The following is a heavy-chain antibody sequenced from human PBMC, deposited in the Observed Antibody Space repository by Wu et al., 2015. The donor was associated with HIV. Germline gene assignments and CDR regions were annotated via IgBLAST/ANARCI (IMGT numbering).Heavy chain of an antibody. CDR2: IIPISGTT. Sequence: QVQLAQSGAEVKKPGSSVRVSCKASGGTFSSYTFNWVRQAPGQGLEWVGSIIPISGTTDYAQKFLGRITITADESTRTTYMELRSLRNEDTAVYYCARNTDSVATSLYSLGVWGQGTLVTVSS. J-gene: IGHJ4*03. CDR1: GGTFSSYT. CDR3: ARNTDSVATSLYSLGV. V-gene: IGHV1-69*15. D-gene: IGHD5-12*01.